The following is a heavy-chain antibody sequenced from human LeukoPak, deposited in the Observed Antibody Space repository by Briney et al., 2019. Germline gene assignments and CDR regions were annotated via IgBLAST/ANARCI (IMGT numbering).Heavy chain of an antibody. CDR1: GFTFNNYA. CDR3: ARVLTMIRGELDS. V-gene: IGHV3-30-3*01. Sequence: AGGSLRLSCAASGFTFNNYAMHWVRQAPGKGLEWVTVISYDGIIKYYADFVKGRFTISRDNSKNTLYLQLNSLRVEDTAVYYCARVLTMIRGELDSWGQGTLVTVSS. CDR2: ISYDGIIK. J-gene: IGHJ5*01. D-gene: IGHD3-10*01.